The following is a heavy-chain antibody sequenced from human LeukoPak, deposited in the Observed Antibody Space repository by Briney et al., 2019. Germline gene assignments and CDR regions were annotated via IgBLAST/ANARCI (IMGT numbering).Heavy chain of an antibody. Sequence: GGSLRLSCAASGFTFSSYSMNWVRQAPGKGLEWVAYISSSSSTILYADSVKGRFTTSRDNAKNSLYLQMNSLRAEDTAVYYCAKDPSRRSSSWYMNWFDPWGQGTLVIVSS. CDR1: GFTFSSYS. CDR2: ISSSSSTI. V-gene: IGHV3-48*01. J-gene: IGHJ5*02. D-gene: IGHD6-13*01. CDR3: AKDPSRRSSSWYMNWFDP.